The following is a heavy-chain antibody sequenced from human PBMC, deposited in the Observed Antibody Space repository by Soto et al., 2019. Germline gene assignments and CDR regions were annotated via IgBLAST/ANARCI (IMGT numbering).Heavy chain of an antibody. CDR3: ATKNAQRGFDP. Sequence: QVQLVQSGAEVKKPGSSVKVSCKASGGTFSSYTISWVRQAPGQGLEWMGRIIPILGIANYAQKFQGRVTITADKSTSTAYMELSSLRSEDTAVYYCATKNAQRGFDPWGQGTLVTVSS. J-gene: IGHJ5*02. CDR1: GGTFSSYT. CDR2: IIPILGIA. V-gene: IGHV1-69*02.